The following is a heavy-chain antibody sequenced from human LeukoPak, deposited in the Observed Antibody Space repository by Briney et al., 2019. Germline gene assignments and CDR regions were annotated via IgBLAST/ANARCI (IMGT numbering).Heavy chain of an antibody. CDR3: ASGSGSQGGSEDFDY. V-gene: IGHV1-18*01. Sequence: ASVKVSCKASGYTFTSYGISWVRQAPGQGLEWMGWISAYNGNTNYAQKLQGRVTMTTDTSTSTAYMELRSLRSDDTAVYYCASGSGSQGGSEDFDYWGQGTLVTVSS. D-gene: IGHD6-19*01. J-gene: IGHJ4*02. CDR2: ISAYNGNT. CDR1: GYTFTSYG.